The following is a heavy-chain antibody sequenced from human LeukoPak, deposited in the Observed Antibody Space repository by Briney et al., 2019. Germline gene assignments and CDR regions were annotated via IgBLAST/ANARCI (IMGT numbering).Heavy chain of an antibody. V-gene: IGHV5-10-1*01. Sequence: GESLQISCKVSGYSFPSYWITWVRQVPGKGLEWMGGIAPSDSYTNYNPSFEGHVTMSVEKSITTVYLQWSSLKASDTAMYYCVRQPPGVYDTTQNWFDPWGQGTLVTVSS. CDR2: IAPSDSYT. J-gene: IGHJ5*02. D-gene: IGHD3-22*01. CDR3: VRQPPGVYDTTQNWFDP. CDR1: GYSFPSYW.